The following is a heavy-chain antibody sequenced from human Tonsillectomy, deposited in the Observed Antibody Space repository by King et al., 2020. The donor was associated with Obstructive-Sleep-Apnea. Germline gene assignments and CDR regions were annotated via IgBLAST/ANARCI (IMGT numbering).Heavy chain of an antibody. CDR3: ARGLPHEEVTAIPGALDI. J-gene: IGHJ3*02. Sequence: DVQLVESGGGLVQPGGSLRLSCAASGCTVRDDYMTLVRQAPGKGLEWVSVVDSGGITYYGDSGKVRFTISRDISKNTVYLQMNSRRTDDTAVYYCARGLPHEEVTAIPGALDIWGQGTMVIVSS. D-gene: IGHD2-21*02. CDR1: GCTVRDDY. CDR2: VDSGGIT. V-gene: IGHV3-53*04.